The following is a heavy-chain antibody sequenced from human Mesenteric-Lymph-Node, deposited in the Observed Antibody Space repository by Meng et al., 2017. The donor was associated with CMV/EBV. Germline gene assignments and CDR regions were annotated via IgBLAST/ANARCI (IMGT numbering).Heavy chain of an antibody. J-gene: IGHJ4*02. D-gene: IGHD2-15*01. V-gene: IGHV3-30*03. CDR2: ISYDGSNI. CDR1: GFTVSSNY. Sequence: GESLKISCAASGFTVSSNYMSWVRQAPGKGLDWVALISYDGSNINYADSVKGRFTISRDHSKNTLYLQMDSLRAEDTAIYYCARDEVVGSSARSRVGYFDYWGQGTLVTVSS. CDR3: ARDEVVGSSARSRVGYFDY.